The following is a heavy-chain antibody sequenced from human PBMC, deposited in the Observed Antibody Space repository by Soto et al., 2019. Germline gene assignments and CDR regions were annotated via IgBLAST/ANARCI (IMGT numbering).Heavy chain of an antibody. J-gene: IGHJ4*02. CDR2: IDYNGVT. D-gene: IGHD2-15*01. CDR3: GKVLVGATGHTDSDS. CDR1: GGSIYRSGYY. Sequence: ETLSLTCTVSGGSIYRSGYYWGWIRQPPGRGLEWIGNIDYNGVTYSNPSLKSRVTISRDTSKNQFSLKLTSVTAADTALYYCGKVLVGATGHTDSDSWGPGTLVTVSS. V-gene: IGHV4-39*01.